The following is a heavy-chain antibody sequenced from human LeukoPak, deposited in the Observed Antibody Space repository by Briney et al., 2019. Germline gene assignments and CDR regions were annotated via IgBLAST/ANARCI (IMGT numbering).Heavy chain of an antibody. D-gene: IGHD6-13*01. CDR2: ITGSSTTI. CDR3: ARGQLSAAGLDY. V-gene: IGHV3-48*02. J-gene: IGHJ4*02. Sequence: GGSLRLSCAASGFTFSTFSTYSMNWVRQAPGKGLEWVSFITGSSTTIYYADSVKGRFTISRDNAKKSLFLQMNSLRDEDTAVYYCARGQLSAAGLDYWGQGTLVTVSS. CDR1: GFTFSTFSTYS.